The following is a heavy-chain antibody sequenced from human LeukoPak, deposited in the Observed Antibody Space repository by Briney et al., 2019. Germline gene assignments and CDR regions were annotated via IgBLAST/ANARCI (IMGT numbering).Heavy chain of an antibody. CDR2: IYTSGST. Sequence: SETLSLTCTVSGGSISSGSYYWSWIRQPAGKGLEWIGRIYTSGSTNYNPSLKSRVTISVDTSKNQFSLKLSSVTAADTAVYYCARGLLGGYYYGSGSYYPPDYWGQGTLVTVSS. V-gene: IGHV4-61*02. J-gene: IGHJ4*02. CDR3: ARGLLGGYYYGSGSYYPPDY. D-gene: IGHD3-10*01. CDR1: GGSISSGSYY.